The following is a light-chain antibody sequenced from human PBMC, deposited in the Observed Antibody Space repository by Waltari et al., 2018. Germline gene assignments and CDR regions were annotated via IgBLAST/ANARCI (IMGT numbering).Light chain of an antibody. CDR2: KNE. Sequence: QSALTQPPSASGTPGQGVTISCSGSNSNIGRNYVYWYQQVSGAAPKLLILKNEQRHSGVPGRFSGNWSGASASLAISGLRSEDEADYYCAVWDDDVNSWVFGGGTKLTVL. J-gene: IGLJ3*02. V-gene: IGLV1-47*01. CDR3: AVWDDDVNSWV. CDR1: NSNIGRNY.